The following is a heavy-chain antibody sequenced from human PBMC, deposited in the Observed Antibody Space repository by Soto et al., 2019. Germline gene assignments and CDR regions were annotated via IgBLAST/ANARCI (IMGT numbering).Heavy chain of an antibody. CDR1: GYTLTELS. Sequence: RASVKVSCKVSGYTLTELSMHWVRQAPGKGLEWMGGFDPEDGETIYAQKFQGRVTMTEDTSTDTAYMELSSLRSEDTAVYYCATDRGSYDSSGYYNWFEPWGQGTLVTVSS. CDR3: ATDRGSYDSSGYYNWFEP. CDR2: FDPEDGET. V-gene: IGHV1-24*01. D-gene: IGHD3-22*01. J-gene: IGHJ5*02.